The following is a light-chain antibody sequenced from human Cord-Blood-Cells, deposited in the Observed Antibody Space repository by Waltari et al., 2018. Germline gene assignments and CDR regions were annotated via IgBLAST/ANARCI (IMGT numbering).Light chain of an antibody. J-gene: IGLJ2*01. Sequence: SSELTQDPAVSVALGQTVRITCQGDSLRSYYASWYKQKPGQAPFLVNFGRNHRPSRIPDRFSGASSGTTASLTITGAQAEDDADYYCNSLDSSGNHVVFGVRTKLTVL. CDR1: SLRSYY. CDR2: GRN. V-gene: IGLV3-19*01. CDR3: NSLDSSGNHVV.